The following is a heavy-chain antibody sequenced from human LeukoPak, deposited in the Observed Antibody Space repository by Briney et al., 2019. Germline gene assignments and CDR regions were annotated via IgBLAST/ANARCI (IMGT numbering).Heavy chain of an antibody. CDR2: IKNDGSTT. Sequence: GGSLRLSCAASGFTFSSYWMHWVRQPPGKGLVWVSRIKNDGSTTTYADSVKGRFTVSRDNAKNTLYLQMNSLRAEDTAVYYCARSGRGTYYYFDLWGQGTLVTVSS. J-gene: IGHJ4*02. V-gene: IGHV3-74*01. D-gene: IGHD5-12*01. CDR3: ARSGRGTYYYFDL. CDR1: GFTFSSYW.